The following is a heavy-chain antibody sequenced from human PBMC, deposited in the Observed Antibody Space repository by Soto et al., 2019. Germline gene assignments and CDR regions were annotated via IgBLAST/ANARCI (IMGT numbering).Heavy chain of an antibody. D-gene: IGHD3-22*01. Sequence: QVQLVESGGGVVQPGRSLRLSCAAPGFTFSSDCMHWVRQAPGKGLEWVAVIWYDGSNKYYADSVKGRFTISRDNSKNALYLQMDSLRAEDTAVYDCARDGRELVVITTAFESWGQGTMVTVS. CDR3: ARDGRELVVITTAFES. J-gene: IGHJ3*02. V-gene: IGHV3-33*01. CDR1: GFTFSSDC. CDR2: IWYDGSNK.